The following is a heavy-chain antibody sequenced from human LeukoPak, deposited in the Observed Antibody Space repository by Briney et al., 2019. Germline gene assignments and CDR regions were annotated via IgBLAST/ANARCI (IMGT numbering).Heavy chain of an antibody. CDR2: IKQDGSEK. CDR1: GFNFYDAW. D-gene: IGHD4-11*01. V-gene: IGHV3-7*01. Sequence: SGGSLRLSCTASGFNFYDAWMSWVRQAPGKGLEWVASIKQDGSEKYYVDSVKGRFTISRDNTKNSVYLQMDSLRAEDTAVYNCAREPPTNRDSSNYGNWGQGTLVTVSS. CDR3: AREPPTNRDSSNYGN. J-gene: IGHJ4*02.